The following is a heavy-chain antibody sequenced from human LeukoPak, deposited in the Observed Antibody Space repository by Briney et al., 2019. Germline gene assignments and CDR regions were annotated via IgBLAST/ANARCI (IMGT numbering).Heavy chain of an antibody. CDR2: ISGDGVTT. D-gene: IGHD6-19*01. Sequence: GGSLRLSCAASGFTLDDYAMHWVRQAPGKGLEWVSLISGDGVTTYYADSVKGRFTISRDNSKNSLYLQMNSLRTEDTALYYCAKDSPYSSGWRGGGFDYWGQGTLVTVSS. J-gene: IGHJ4*02. CDR1: GFTLDDYA. V-gene: IGHV3-43*02. CDR3: AKDSPYSSGWRGGGFDY.